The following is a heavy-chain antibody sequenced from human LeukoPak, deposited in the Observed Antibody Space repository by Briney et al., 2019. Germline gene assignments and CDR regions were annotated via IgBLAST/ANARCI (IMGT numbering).Heavy chain of an antibody. CDR2: INHSGST. Sequence: PGETLTLSCAVSGGSFSGYYWSWIRQPPGKGLEWVGEINHSGSTNYNPALKRRLTIFVDNSKKQFFLKLSAVNAAETAVYYCARGRRTMVRGGTNWFDPWGQGTLVTVSS. V-gene: IGHV4-34*01. J-gene: IGHJ5*02. CDR1: GGSFSGYY. D-gene: IGHD3-10*01. CDR3: ARGRRTMVRGGTNWFDP.